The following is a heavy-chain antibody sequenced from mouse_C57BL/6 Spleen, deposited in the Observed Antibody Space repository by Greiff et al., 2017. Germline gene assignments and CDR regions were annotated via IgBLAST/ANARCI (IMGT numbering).Heavy chain of an antibody. Sequence: QVHVKQSGPELVKPGASVKISCKASGYSFTSYYIHWVKQRPGQGLEWIGWIYPGSGNTKYNEKFKGKATLTADTSSSTAYMQLSSLTSEDSAVYYCARWDYDGMDYWGQGTSVTVSS. J-gene: IGHJ4*01. CDR3: ARWDYDGMDY. D-gene: IGHD2-4*01. V-gene: IGHV1-66*01. CDR2: IYPGSGNT. CDR1: GYSFTSYY.